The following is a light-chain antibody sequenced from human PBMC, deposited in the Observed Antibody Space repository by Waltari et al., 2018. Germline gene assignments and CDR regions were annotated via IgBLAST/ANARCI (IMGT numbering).Light chain of an antibody. CDR3: SSQTLDGVVL. CDR2: DVT. Sequence: QSALTQPASVSGSPGQSITISCSGIGSAVGASDHVSWYQYHPAKAPRVIIYDVTKRPSGVSERFSACESADTASLTISGLQPDDEGDYYCSSQTLDGVVLFGGGTKLTVL. V-gene: IGLV2-14*03. J-gene: IGLJ2*01. CDR1: GSAVGASDH.